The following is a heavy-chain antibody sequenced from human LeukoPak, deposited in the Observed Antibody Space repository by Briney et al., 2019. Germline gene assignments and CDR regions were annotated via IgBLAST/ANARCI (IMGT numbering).Heavy chain of an antibody. CDR3: ARPSYCVADNCGYWLDP. Sequence: ASVKVSCKTSGYTFTKYLIHWVRQAPGQGLEWMGTINPQGDIPNYAQRFQCRITLTEDTSTSTVYMELSSLTSEDTAVYYCARPSYCVADNCGYWLDPWGPGTLVTVSS. D-gene: IGHD2-21*01. CDR1: GYTFTKYL. J-gene: IGHJ5*02. V-gene: IGHV1-46*01. CDR2: INPQGDIP.